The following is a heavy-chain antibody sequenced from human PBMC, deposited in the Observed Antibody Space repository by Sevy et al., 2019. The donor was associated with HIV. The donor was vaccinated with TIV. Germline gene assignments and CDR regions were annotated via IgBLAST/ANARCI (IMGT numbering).Heavy chain of an antibody. J-gene: IGHJ4*02. CDR1: GFTVSSNY. CDR2: IYSGGST. V-gene: IGHV3-53*01. Sequence: GGSLRLSCAASGFTVSSNYMSWVRQAPGKGLEWVSVIYSGGSTYYADSVKCRFTISRDNSKNTLYLQMNSLRAEDTAVYYCARAHDSSGYYFDYWGQGTLVTVSS. D-gene: IGHD3-22*01. CDR3: ARAHDSSGYYFDY.